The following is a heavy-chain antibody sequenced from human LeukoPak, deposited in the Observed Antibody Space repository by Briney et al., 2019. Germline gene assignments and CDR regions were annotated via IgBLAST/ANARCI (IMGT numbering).Heavy chain of an antibody. CDR2: IYYIGST. J-gene: IGHJ4*02. CDR3: ASGGDGPATVDY. D-gene: IGHD2-21*02. V-gene: IGHV4-59*01. Sequence: KPSETLSLTCTVSGGSISSYYWSWIRQPPGKGLEWIGDIYYIGSTNYNPSLKSRVTISVDTSKNQCSLKLSSVTAADTAVYYCASGGDGPATVDYWGQGTLVTVSS. CDR1: GGSISSYY.